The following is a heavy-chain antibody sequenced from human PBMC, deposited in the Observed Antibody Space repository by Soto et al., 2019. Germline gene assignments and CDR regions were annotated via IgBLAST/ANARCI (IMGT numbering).Heavy chain of an antibody. CDR1: GGSINSDDSY. V-gene: IGHV4-30-4*01. CDR2: IYHSGTT. J-gene: IGHJ5*02. D-gene: IGHD2-2*01. Sequence: SETLSLTCTVSGGSINSDDSYWSWVRQPPGKGLEWIGYIYHSGTTSYNPSLKSRVMMSIDTSKNQFSLRLSSVTAADTAVYFCARDNQRRAYNWFDPWGQGTLVTVSS. CDR3: ARDNQRRAYNWFDP.